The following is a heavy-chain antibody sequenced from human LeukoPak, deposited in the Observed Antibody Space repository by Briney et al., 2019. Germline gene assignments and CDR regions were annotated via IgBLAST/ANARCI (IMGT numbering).Heavy chain of an antibody. CDR1: GFTFSSYA. V-gene: IGHV3-23*01. J-gene: IGHJ3*02. D-gene: IGHD2-2*01. CDR2: ISGSGGST. CDR3: RADCSSTSCYLVDI. Sequence: HPGGSLRLSCAASGFTFSSYAMSWVRQAPGKGLEWASAISGSGGSTYYADSVKGRFTISRDNSKNTLYLQMNSLRAEDTAVYYCRADCSSTSCYLVDIWGQGTMVTVSS.